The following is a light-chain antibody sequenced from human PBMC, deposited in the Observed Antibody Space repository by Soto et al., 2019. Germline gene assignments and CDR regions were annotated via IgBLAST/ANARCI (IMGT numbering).Light chain of an antibody. CDR3: QQYGSSPPMYT. CDR2: GAS. CDR1: RRVSSSY. V-gene: IGKV3-20*01. J-gene: IGKJ2*01. Sequence: EIVLTQSPGTLSLSPGERATLSCRASRRVSSSYLAWYQQKPGQAPRLLIYGASSRATGIPDRFSGSGSGTDFTLTISRLEPEDFAVYYCQQYGSSPPMYTFGEGTKLEIK.